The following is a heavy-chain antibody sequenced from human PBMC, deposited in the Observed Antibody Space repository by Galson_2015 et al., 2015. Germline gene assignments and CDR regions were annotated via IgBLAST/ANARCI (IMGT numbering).Heavy chain of an antibody. D-gene: IGHD1-26*01. CDR3: ARGVGAIIDY. CDR1: GGSISSNNW. V-gene: IGHV4-4*02. J-gene: IGHJ4*02. CDR2: IYHYGST. Sequence: ETLSLTCTVSGGSISSNNWWSWVRQPPGKGLEWIGEIYHYGSTNYKPSLKSRVTMSVDKSKNQFSLKLTSVTAADTAVYYCARGVGAIIDYWGQGTLVTVSS.